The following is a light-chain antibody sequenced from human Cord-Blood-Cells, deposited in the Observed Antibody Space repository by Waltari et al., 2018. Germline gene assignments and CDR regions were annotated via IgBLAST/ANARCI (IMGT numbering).Light chain of an antibody. CDR2: EVS. CDR1: SSDVGGYNY. CDR3: SSYAGSNNYV. V-gene: IGLV2-8*01. Sequence: QSALTQPLSESGSPGQSVTISCTGSSSDVGGYNYVSWYQQHPGKAPKLMIYEVSKRPSGVPDRFSGSKSGNTASLTVSGLQAEDEADYYCSSYAGSNNYVFGTGTKVTVL. J-gene: IGLJ1*01.